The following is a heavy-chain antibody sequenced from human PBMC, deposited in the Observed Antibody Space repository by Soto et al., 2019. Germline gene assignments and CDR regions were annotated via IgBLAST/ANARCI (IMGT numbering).Heavy chain of an antibody. D-gene: IGHD6-13*01. J-gene: IGHJ4*02. CDR2: INQSGST. CDR1: GGSFSGYY. Sequence: QVQLQQWGAGLLKPSETLSLTCAVYGGSFSGYYWSWIHQPPGKGLEWIGEINQSGSTNCNPSLKCRVTISVDTSKNQFSLKLSSVTAADTAVHYCARTYSSSWSPFEYWGQGTLVTVSS. CDR3: ARTYSSSWSPFEY. V-gene: IGHV4-34*01.